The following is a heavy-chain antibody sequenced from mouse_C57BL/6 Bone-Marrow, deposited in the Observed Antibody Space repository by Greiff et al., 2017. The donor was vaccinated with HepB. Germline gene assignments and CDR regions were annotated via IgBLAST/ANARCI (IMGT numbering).Heavy chain of an antibody. CDR2: INYDGSST. J-gene: IGHJ4*01. CDR3: ARAYDGYYFYYAMDY. D-gene: IGHD2-3*01. V-gene: IGHV5-16*01. CDR1: GFTFSDYY. Sequence: EVQVVESEGGLVQPGSSMKLSCTASGFTFSDYYMAWVRQVPEKGLEWVANINYDGSSTYYLDSLKSRFIISRANAKNILYLQMSSLKSEDTATYYCARAYDGYYFYYAMDYWGQGTSVTVSS.